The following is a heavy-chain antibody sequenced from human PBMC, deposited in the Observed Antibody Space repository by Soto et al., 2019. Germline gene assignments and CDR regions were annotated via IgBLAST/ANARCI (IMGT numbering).Heavy chain of an antibody. CDR2: ISSSSSTI. D-gene: IGHD1-26*01. Sequence: GSLRLSCAASGFTFSSYSMNWVRQAPGKGLERVSYISSSSSTIYYADSVKGRFTISRDNAKNSLYLQMNSLRDEDTAVYYCAREDEGGSYSPFDYWGQGTLVTVSS. V-gene: IGHV3-48*02. CDR3: AREDEGGSYSPFDY. J-gene: IGHJ4*02. CDR1: GFTFSSYS.